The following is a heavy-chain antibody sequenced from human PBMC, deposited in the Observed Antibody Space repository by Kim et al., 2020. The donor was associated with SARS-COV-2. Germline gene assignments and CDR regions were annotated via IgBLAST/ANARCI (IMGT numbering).Heavy chain of an antibody. CDR2: ISYDGSNK. Sequence: GGSLRLSCAASGFTFSSYGMHWVRQAPGKGLEWVAVISYDGSNKYYADSVKGRFTISRDNSKNTLYLQMNSLRAEDTAVYYCAKAGYSSLLLDYWGQGTLVTVSS. D-gene: IGHD6-13*01. V-gene: IGHV3-30*18. CDR1: GFTFSSYG. J-gene: IGHJ4*02. CDR3: AKAGYSSLLLDY.